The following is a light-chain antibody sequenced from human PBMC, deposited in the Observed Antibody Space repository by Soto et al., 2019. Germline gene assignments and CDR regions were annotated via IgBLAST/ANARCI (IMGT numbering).Light chain of an antibody. CDR3: QHYDHLPPLS. CDR1: QDIMNY. Sequence: DIRLTQSPSSLSASVGDRVTITCQASQDIMNYLNWYQQKPGRAPNLLIYDASNLKTGVPSRFSGSGSGTDFTFTISSLQPEDIATYYCQHYDHLPPLSFGEGTKVEIK. CDR2: DAS. J-gene: IGKJ4*01. V-gene: IGKV1-33*01.